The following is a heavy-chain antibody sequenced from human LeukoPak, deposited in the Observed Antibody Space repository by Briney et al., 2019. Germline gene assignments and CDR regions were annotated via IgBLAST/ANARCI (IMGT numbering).Heavy chain of an antibody. V-gene: IGHV4-34*01. D-gene: IGHD3-16*01. CDR1: GGSFSGYY. CDR2: INHSGST. Sequence: SETLSLTCAVYGGSFSGYYWSWIRQPPGKGLEWIGEINHSGSTNYNPSLKSRVTISVDTSKNKFSRKLSSVTAADTAVYYCARGRGSWFDPWGQGTLVTVSS. CDR3: ARGRGSWFDP. J-gene: IGHJ5*02.